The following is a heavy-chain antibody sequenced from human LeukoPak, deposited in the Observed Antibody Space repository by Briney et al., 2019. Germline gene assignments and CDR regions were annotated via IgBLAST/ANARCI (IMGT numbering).Heavy chain of an antibody. D-gene: IGHD3-9*01. CDR3: ARRVYDILTGYYFLDY. CDR2: IYYSGST. V-gene: IGHV4-39*01. Sequence: PSVTLSLTCTVSGGSISSSSYYWGWIRQPPGKGLEWIGSIYYSGSTYYNPSLKSRVTISVDTSKNQFSLKLSSVTAADTAVYYCARRVYDILTGYYFLDYWGQGTLVTVSS. CDR1: GGSISSSSYY. J-gene: IGHJ4*02.